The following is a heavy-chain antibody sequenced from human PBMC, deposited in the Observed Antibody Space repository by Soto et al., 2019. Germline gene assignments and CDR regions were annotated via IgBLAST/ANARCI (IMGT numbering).Heavy chain of an antibody. D-gene: IGHD2-8*01. CDR3: AREGGYCTNGVCFDNWFDP. Sequence: EVQLVESGGGLIQPGGSLRLSCAASGFTVSSNYMSWVRQAPGKGLEWVSVIYSGGSTYYADSVKGRFTISRDNSKNTLYLQMNSLRAADTAVYYCAREGGYCTNGVCFDNWFDPWGQGTLVTVSS. V-gene: IGHV3-53*01. CDR2: IYSGGST. CDR1: GFTVSSNY. J-gene: IGHJ5*02.